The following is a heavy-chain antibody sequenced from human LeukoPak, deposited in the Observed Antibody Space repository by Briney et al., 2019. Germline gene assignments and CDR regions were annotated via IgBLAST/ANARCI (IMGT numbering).Heavy chain of an antibody. CDR2: ISAYNGNT. CDR1: GYTFTSYG. V-gene: IGHV1-18*01. D-gene: IGHD2-15*01. J-gene: IGHJ4*02. CDR3: ARDQGYCSGGSCYYIDY. Sequence: GASVKVSCKASGYTFTSYGISWVRQAPEQGLEWMGWISAYNGNTNYAQKLQGRVTMTTDTSTSTAYMELRSLRSDDTAVYYCARDQGYCSGGSCYYIDYWGQGTLVTVSS.